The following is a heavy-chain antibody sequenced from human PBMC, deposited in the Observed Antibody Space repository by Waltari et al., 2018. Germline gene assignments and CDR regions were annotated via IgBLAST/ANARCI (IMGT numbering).Heavy chain of an antibody. D-gene: IGHD1-1*01. CDR2: RTPIFGEP. Sequence: QVHLVQSGAEVKKPGSSVKVSCKASGGTFGRYAITWVRQAPGQGVEWMGGRTPIFGEPTYAQRFQGRVTITADESTSTVDMELSSLKSEDTALYFCARRQLGGPLDPWGQGTLVTVSS. J-gene: IGHJ5*02. CDR1: GGTFGRYA. CDR3: ARRQLGGPLDP. V-gene: IGHV1-69*12.